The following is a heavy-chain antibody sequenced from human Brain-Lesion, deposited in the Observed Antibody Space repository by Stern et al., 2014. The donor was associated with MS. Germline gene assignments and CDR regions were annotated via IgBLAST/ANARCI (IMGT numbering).Heavy chain of an antibody. J-gene: IGHJ5*02. V-gene: IGHV3-30*18. CDR3: AKDRQYLTYFFDH. CDR2: VSYDGGNK. CDR1: GFTFGSCA. Sequence: VQLVESGGGVVQPGRPLRLSCVASGFTFGSCAMHWVRQAPGKGLEWVAGVSYDGGNKNYADSGKGRFTISRDNSQNTLYMPMSSPRPEDTALYFCAKDRQYLTYFFDHWGQGSLVTVSS. D-gene: IGHD2/OR15-2a*01.